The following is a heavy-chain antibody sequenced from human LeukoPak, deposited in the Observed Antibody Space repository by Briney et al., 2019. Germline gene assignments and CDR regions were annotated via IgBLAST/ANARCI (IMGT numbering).Heavy chain of an antibody. D-gene: IGHD2-2*01. J-gene: IGHJ4*02. V-gene: IGHV4-59*01. CDR1: GGSISIYY. CDR2: IYYSGST. Sequence: KPSETLSLTCTVSGGSISIYYWSWIRQPPGKGLEWIGYIYYSGSTNYNPSLKSRVTISVDTSKNQFSLKLSSVTAADTAVYYCARSHSVWTSYDYWGQGTLVTVSS. CDR3: ARSHSVWTSYDY.